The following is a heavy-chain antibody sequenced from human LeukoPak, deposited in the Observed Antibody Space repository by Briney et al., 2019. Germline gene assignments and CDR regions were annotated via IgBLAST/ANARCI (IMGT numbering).Heavy chain of an antibody. CDR2: ISSSSSTI. CDR1: GYAFSSYS. D-gene: IGHD6-19*01. V-gene: IGHV3-48*04. J-gene: IGHJ3*02. CDR3: ARDSSGWYLNAFDI. Sequence: PGGSLRLSCAASGYAFSSYSMNWVRQAPGKGLKWVSYISSSSSTIYYADSLKGRFTISRDNAKNSLYLQMNSLRAEDTAVYYCARDSSGWYLNAFDIWGQGTMVTVSS.